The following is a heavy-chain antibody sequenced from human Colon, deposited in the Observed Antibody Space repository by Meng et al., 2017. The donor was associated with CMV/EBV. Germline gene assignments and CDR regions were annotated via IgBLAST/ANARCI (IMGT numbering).Heavy chain of an antibody. CDR2: ISSSSSTI. J-gene: IGHJ4*02. D-gene: IGHD3-3*02. CDR3: AILAKPSFGY. CDR1: GFTFSSYS. Sequence: GESLKISCAASGFTFSSYSMNWVRQAPGEGLEWVSYISSSSSTIYYADSVKGRFTISRDNAKNSLYLQMNSLRAEDTAVYYCAILAKPSFGYWGQGTLVTVSS. V-gene: IGHV3-48*04.